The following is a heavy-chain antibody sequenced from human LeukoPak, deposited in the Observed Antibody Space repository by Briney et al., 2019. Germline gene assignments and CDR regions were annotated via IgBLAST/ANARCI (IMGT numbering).Heavy chain of an antibody. Sequence: GESLKISCKGSGYDFTTYWIAWVRQMLGKGLEWMGNINPVNSDTTYSPSFQGQVTISVDKSISTAYLQLSSLKASDTAMYYCARHYSSAWFGYWGQGSPVTVSS. D-gene: IGHD6-25*01. CDR2: INPVNSDT. CDR3: ARHYSSAWFGY. CDR1: GYDFTTYW. J-gene: IGHJ4*02. V-gene: IGHV5-51*01.